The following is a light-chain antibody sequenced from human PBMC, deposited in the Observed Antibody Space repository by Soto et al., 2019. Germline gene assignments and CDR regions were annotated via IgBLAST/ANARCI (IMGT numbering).Light chain of an antibody. J-gene: IGKJ3*01. CDR3: QHYGRSPGLFT. Sequence: EIVFTPSAGTLSFSPVERATLSCRARQSVSNTYLAWYQQKPGQAPRLLIYDASSRATGIPDRFSGSGSGTDFTLTISRLEPEDFAVYYCQHYGRSPGLFTFGPGTKVDIK. V-gene: IGKV3-20*01. CDR2: DAS. CDR1: QSVSNTY.